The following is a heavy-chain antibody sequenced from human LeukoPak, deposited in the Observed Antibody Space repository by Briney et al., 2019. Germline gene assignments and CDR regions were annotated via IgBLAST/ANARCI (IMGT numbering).Heavy chain of an antibody. CDR3: AKGVKVPLLRYFSYYMDV. D-gene: IGHD3-9*01. CDR2: MRYDGSNR. V-gene: IGHV3-30*02. Sequence: GGSLRLSCAASGFTFSSYGMHWVRQAPGKGLEWVAFMRYDGSNRNYADSVKGRFTISRDNSKNTLYLQMNSLRAEDTAVYYCAKGVKVPLLRYFSYYMDVWGKGTTVTVSS. CDR1: GFTFSSYG. J-gene: IGHJ6*03.